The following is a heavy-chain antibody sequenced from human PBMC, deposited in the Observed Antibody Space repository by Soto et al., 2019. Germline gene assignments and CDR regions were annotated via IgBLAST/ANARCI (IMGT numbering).Heavy chain of an antibody. V-gene: IGHV3-23*01. CDR2: FRTSGDGGTT. CDR3: AKKVNSGPGSQYFDY. CDR1: GFTFSSYS. Sequence: GGSLRLSCAASGFTFSSYSMSWVRQAPGKGLEWVSGFRTSGDGGTTYYADSVEGRFTISRDNSKNMLFLQTNSLRAEDTAIYYCAKKVNSGPGSQYFDYWGQGTLVTVSS. D-gene: IGHD3-10*01. J-gene: IGHJ4*02.